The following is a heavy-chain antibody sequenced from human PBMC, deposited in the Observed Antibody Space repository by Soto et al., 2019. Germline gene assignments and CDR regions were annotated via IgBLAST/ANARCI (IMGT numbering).Heavy chain of an antibody. V-gene: IGHV4-30-4*01. CDR2: ISYSGTT. J-gene: IGHJ4*02. CDR3: ARTNYDYVWGSYRFDY. Sequence: LSLTCTVSSGSVNSGDYYWSWIRQPPGKGLDWIGYISYSGTTYYKPSLRSRITISLHTSKNQFSLRLASVTAADTAVYYCARTNYDYVWGSYRFDYWGQGTLVTVSS. D-gene: IGHD3-16*02. CDR1: SGSVNSGDYY.